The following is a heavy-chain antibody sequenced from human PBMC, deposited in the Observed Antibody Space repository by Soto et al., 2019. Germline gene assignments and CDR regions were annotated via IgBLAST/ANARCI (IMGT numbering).Heavy chain of an antibody. CDR1: GFTFSSYA. V-gene: IGHV3-23*01. CDR3: AKDVSGSYRLAYYFDY. D-gene: IGHD1-26*01. CDR2: ISGSGGSI. J-gene: IGHJ4*02. Sequence: GGSLRLSCAASGFTFSSYAMSWVRQAPGKGLEWVSAISGSGGSIYYADSVKGRFTISRDNSKNTLYLQMNSLRAEDTAVYYCAKDVSGSYRLAYYFDYWGQGTLVTVSS.